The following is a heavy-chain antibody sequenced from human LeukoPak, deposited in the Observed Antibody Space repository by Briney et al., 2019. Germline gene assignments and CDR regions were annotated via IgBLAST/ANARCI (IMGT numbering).Heavy chain of an antibody. CDR3: ARDGGGTSRPFDY. D-gene: IGHD2-2*01. J-gene: IGHJ4*02. Sequence: SETLSLPCTVSGCPLSSYYWIWTRQPPPKGREWIGNMYYTGSTNSNPSPKSRVTISAGTFKNQLSLRVSSVAAADTAVYYGARDGGGTSRPFDYWGQGTPVTVSS. V-gene: IGHV4-59*01. CDR1: GCPLSSYY. CDR2: MYYTGST.